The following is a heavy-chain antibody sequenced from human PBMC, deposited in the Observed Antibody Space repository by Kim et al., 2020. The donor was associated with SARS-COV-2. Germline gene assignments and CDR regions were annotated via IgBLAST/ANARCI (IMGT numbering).Heavy chain of an antibody. CDR3: ARPGKGVVGATTGYYFDY. J-gene: IGHJ4*02. V-gene: IGHV4-34*01. D-gene: IGHD1-26*01. Sequence: KSRVTISVDPSKNQFSLKLSSVTAADTAVYYCARPGKGVVGATTGYYFDYWGQGTLVTVSS.